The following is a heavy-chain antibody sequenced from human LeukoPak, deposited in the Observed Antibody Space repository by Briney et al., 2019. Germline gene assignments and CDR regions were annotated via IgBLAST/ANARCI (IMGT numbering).Heavy chain of an antibody. J-gene: IGHJ4*02. D-gene: IGHD4-23*01. CDR3: ARDLALTTVVSLFDY. CDR2: ISSSSSYI. CDR1: GFTFSSYS. V-gene: IGHV3-21*01. Sequence: GGSLRLSCAASGFTFSSYSMNWVRQAPGKGLEWVSSISSSSSYIYYADSVKGRFTISRDNAKNSLYLRMNSLRAEDTAVYYCARDLALTTVVSLFDYWGQGTLVTVSS.